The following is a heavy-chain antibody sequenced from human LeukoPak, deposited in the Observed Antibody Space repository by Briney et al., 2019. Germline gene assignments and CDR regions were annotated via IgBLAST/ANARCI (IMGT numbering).Heavy chain of an antibody. CDR3: ASGVVTYYFDY. D-gene: IGHD4-23*01. J-gene: IGHJ4*02. CDR2: IYYSGST. V-gene: IGHV4-59*01. Sequence: SETLSLTCAVSGGSISSYYWSWIRQPPGKGLEWIGYIYYSGSTNYNPSLKSRVTISVDTSKNQFSLKLSSVTAADTAVYYCASGVVTYYFDYWGQGTLVTVSS. CDR1: GGSISSYY.